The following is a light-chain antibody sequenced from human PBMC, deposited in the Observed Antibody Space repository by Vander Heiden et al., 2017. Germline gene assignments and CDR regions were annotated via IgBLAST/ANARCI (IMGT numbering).Light chain of an antibody. J-gene: IGLJ2*01. Sequence: QPALTQPASVPGSLGQSTTISCTGTSSDVSGYNYVSWYQQHPGKAPKLMIYDVSNRPSGVSNRFSGSKSGNTASLTISGLQAKDEADYYCSSYTSSSTLVFGGGTKLTVL. CDR3: SSYTSSSTLV. CDR1: SSDVSGYNY. V-gene: IGLV2-14*03. CDR2: DVS.